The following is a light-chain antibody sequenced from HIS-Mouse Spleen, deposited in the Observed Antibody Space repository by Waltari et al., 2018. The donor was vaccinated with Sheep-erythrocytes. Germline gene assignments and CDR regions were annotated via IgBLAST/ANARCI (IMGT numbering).Light chain of an antibody. CDR2: DVS. J-gene: IGLJ2*01. CDR3: CSYAGSYTV. CDR1: SSDVGGYNY. Sequence: QSALTQPRPVSGSPGPSVPIPCPGPSSDVGGYNYVSWYQQHPGKAPKLMIYDVSKRPSGVPDRFSGSKSGNTASLTISGLQAEDEADYYCCSYAGSYTVFGGGTKLTVL. V-gene: IGLV2-11*01.